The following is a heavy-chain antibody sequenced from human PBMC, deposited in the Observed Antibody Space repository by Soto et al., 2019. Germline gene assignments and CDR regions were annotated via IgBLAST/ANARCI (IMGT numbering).Heavy chain of an antibody. D-gene: IGHD2-15*01. Sequence: SVKVSCKASGGTFSSYAISWVRQAPGQGLEWMGGIIPIFGTANYAQKFQGRVTITADESTSTAYMELSSLRSEDTAVYYCARVRGGGRRWFDPWGQGTLVTVSS. CDR1: GGTFSSYA. V-gene: IGHV1-69*13. J-gene: IGHJ5*02. CDR3: ARVRGGGRRWFDP. CDR2: IIPIFGTA.